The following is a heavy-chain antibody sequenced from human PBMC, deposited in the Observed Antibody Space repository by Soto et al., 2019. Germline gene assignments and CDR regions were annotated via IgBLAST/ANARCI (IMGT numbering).Heavy chain of an antibody. D-gene: IGHD3-16*01. V-gene: IGHV3-NL1*01. J-gene: IGHJ4*02. CDR3: ARGGQYFDYVWGSQTSDC. CDR1: GFTFGSYW. CDR2: IKDGGGGT. Sequence: PGGSLRLSCAASGFTFGSYWMSWVRQAPGKGLEWVSNIKDGGGGTYYADSVKGRFTISRDNSENTLYLQMNGLRAEDTAVYYCARGGQYFDYVWGSQTSDCWGQGTLVTVPQ.